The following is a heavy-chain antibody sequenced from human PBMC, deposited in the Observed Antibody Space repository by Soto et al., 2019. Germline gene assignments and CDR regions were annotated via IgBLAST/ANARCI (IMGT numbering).Heavy chain of an antibody. V-gene: IGHV4-59*01. J-gene: IGHJ4*02. CDR3: ARGYCSSSSCYEVDH. CDR2: IHNSGST. Sequence: QVQLQESGPGLVKPSETLSLPCTVSGGSLTSYYWIWIRQPPGKGLEWIGSIHNSGSTNYNPSLKGRVTISLDTPKKQFSLKVSSVTAADTAMYYCARGYCSSSSCYEVDHWGQGSLVTVSS. D-gene: IGHD2-2*01. CDR1: GGSLTSYY.